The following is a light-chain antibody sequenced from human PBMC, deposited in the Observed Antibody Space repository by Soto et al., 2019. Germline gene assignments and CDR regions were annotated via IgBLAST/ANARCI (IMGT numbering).Light chain of an antibody. J-gene: IGLJ2*01. CDR2: DDY. CDR1: NFGDKS. V-gene: IGLV3-21*02. Sequence: SYELNQPPSVSVAPGQPASITCGGDNFGDKSVHWYQQKPGQAPVMVVYDDYDRPSGIPERFSGSKSGNTATLTISGVEAGDEADYYCQVWDTSADRVAVFGGGTKVTVL. CDR3: QVWDTSADRVAV.